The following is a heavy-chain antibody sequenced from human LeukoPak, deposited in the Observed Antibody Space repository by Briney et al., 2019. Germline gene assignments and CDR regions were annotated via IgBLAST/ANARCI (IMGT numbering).Heavy chain of an antibody. J-gene: IGHJ4*02. CDR1: GGSISSYY. CDR2: IYYSGST. V-gene: IGHV4-59*12. Sequence: SETLSLTCTVSGGSISSYYWSWIRQPPGKGLEWIGYIYYSGSTNYNPSLKSRVTISVDTSKNQFSLKLSSVTAADTAIYYCAREAGFWSGYYLGVDYWGQGTLVTVSS. D-gene: IGHD3-3*01. CDR3: AREAGFWSGYYLGVDY.